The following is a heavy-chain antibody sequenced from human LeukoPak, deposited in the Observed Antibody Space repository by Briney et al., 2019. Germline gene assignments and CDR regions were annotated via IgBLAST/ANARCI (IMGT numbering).Heavy chain of an antibody. J-gene: IGHJ3*02. D-gene: IGHD3-3*01. Sequence: GESLRLSCVASGFTFNTYNMNWVRQAPGKGLEWVSSISISSNYIYYSDSVKGRFTISRDNAKNSLYLQVNSLRAEDTAVYYCARGSRFGVVERDAFDIWGLGTMVTVSP. CDR1: GFTFNTYN. CDR3: ARGSRFGVVERDAFDI. V-gene: IGHV3-21*01. CDR2: ISISSNYI.